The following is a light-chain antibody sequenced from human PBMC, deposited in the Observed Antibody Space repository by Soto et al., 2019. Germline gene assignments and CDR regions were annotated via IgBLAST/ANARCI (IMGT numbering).Light chain of an antibody. CDR3: QSYDSSLSGSNVV. CDR1: SSNIGAGYD. Sequence: QSVLTQPPSVSGAPGQRVTISCTGSSSNIGAGYDVHWYQQLPGTAPKLLIYGNSIRPSGVPDRFSGSKSGTSASLAITGLQAEDEADYYCQSYDSSLSGSNVVFGGGTKLTV. J-gene: IGLJ2*01. CDR2: GNS. V-gene: IGLV1-40*01.